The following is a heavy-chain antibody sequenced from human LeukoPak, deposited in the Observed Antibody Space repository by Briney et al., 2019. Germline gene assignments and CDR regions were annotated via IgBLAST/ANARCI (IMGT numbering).Heavy chain of an antibody. J-gene: IGHJ4*02. CDR3: ASAGTTVTPYYFDY. D-gene: IGHD4-17*01. CDR2: MNPNSGNT. CDR1: GYTFTSYD. Sequence: ASVKVSCKASGYTFTSYDINWVRQATGQGLEWMGWMNPNSGNTGYAQKFQGRIAMTRNTSIGTAYMELSSLRSEDTAVYYRASAGTTVTPYYFDYWGQGTLVTVSS. V-gene: IGHV1-8*01.